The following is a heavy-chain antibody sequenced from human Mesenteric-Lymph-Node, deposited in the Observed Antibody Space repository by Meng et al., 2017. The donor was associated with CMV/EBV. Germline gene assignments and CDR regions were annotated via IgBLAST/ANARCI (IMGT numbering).Heavy chain of an antibody. CDR3: ARAPLVRSAQLED. CDR2: VNSDGSNT. Sequence: GGSLRLSCAVSGFTFSRNWRYWVRQAPGKGLVWVSRVNSDGSNTNYADSVKGRFTISRDNAKNTLYLQMNSLRAEDTAVYYCARAPLVRSAQLEDWGQGTLVTVSS. CDR1: GFTFSRNW. D-gene: IGHD1-1*01. J-gene: IGHJ1*01. V-gene: IGHV3-74*01.